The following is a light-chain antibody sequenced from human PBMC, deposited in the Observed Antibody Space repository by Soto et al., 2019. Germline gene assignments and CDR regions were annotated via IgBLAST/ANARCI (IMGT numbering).Light chain of an antibody. CDR2: WAS. Sequence: DIVMTQSPDSLAVSLGERATINCKSSQSVLFSSNNNNYLAWYQQKPGQPPKLLIYWASTRESGVPGRFSGAGSGTDFSLTISNLQAEDGAMYYCQQYYSTPLTFGGGTKVEV. J-gene: IGKJ4*01. CDR1: QSVLFSSNNNNY. V-gene: IGKV4-1*01. CDR3: QQYYSTPLT.